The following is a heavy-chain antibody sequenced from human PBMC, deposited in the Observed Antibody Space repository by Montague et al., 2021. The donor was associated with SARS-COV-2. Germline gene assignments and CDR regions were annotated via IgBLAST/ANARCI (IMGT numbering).Heavy chain of an antibody. CDR1: GFTFRSYA. CDR3: AKLSGGSYLHYFEY. D-gene: IGHD1-26*01. V-gene: IGHV3-23*01. Sequence: SLRLSCATSGFTFRSYAMTWVRQAPGKGLEWVSTISGNGDPDTTYYADSVKGRFTISRDISKNTLYLQMNSLRAEDTAVYYCAKLSGGSYLHYFEYWGQGTLVTVSS. J-gene: IGHJ4*02. CDR2: ISGNGDPDTT.